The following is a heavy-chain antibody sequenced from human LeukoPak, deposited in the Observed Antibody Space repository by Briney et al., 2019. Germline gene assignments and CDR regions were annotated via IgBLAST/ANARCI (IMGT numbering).Heavy chain of an antibody. D-gene: IGHD3-9*01. J-gene: IGHJ4*02. Sequence: GGSLRLSWAASGFTFSSYWMSWVRQAPEKGLEWVANIKQDGSEKYYVDSEKGRFTISRDNAKNSLYLQMNSLRAEDTAVYYCARDPSYYGILTGYYTPSYYFDYWGQGTLVTVSS. CDR2: IKQDGSEK. CDR3: ARDPSYYGILTGYYTPSYYFDY. V-gene: IGHV3-7*03. CDR1: GFTFSSYW.